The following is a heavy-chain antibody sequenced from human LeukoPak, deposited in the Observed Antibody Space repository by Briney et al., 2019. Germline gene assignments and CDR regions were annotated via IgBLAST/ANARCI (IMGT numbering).Heavy chain of an antibody. Sequence: GRSLRLSCAASGFTFSSYGMHWVRQAPGKGLEWVAVIWYDGSNKYYADSVKGRFTISRDNSKNTLYLQMSSLRAEDTAVYYCAREGGRYYGMDVWGQGTTVTVSS. J-gene: IGHJ6*02. CDR1: GFTFSSYG. CDR2: IWYDGSNK. CDR3: AREGGRYYGMDV. V-gene: IGHV3-33*01.